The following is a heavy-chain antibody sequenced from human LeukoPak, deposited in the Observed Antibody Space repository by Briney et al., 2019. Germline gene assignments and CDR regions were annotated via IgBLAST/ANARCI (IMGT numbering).Heavy chain of an antibody. D-gene: IGHD4-23*01. J-gene: IGHJ4*02. CDR2: MYPDDSDI. CDR3: ARRDYDGKHFDY. CDR1: GYTFTNYW. Sequence: KVSCKASGYTFTNYWIAWVRQMPGKGLEWMGIMYPDDSDIRYSPSFQGQVTISADKSTTTAYLQWRSLKASDTAMYYCARRDYDGKHFDYWGQGTLVTVSS. V-gene: IGHV5-51*01.